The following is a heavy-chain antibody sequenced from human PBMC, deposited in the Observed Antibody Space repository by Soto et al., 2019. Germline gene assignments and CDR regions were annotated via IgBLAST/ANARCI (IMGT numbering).Heavy chain of an antibody. CDR2: IYYSGST. CDR3: ARFYGSGRVFHY. J-gene: IGHJ4*02. V-gene: IGHV4-31*03. CDR1: GGSISSGGYY. Sequence: PSETLSLTCTVSGGSISSGGYYWSWIRQHPGKGLEWIGYIYYSGSTYYNPSLKSRVTISVDTSKNQFSLKLSSVTAADTAVYYCARFYGSGRVFHYWGQGTLVTVSS. D-gene: IGHD3-10*01.